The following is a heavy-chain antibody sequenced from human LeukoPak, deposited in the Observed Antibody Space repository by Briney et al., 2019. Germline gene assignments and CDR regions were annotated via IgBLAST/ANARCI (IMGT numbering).Heavy chain of an antibody. V-gene: IGHV1-18*01. J-gene: IGHJ6*02. CDR2: ISAYNGNT. D-gene: IGHD3-3*01. Sequence: VTLSSNVSTYPFTSYGISWVRQAPGQGLEWMGWISAYNGNTNYAQKLQGRVTMATDTSTSTAYMELRSLRSDDTAVYYCARVNDFWSGYRYYYYGMDVWGQGTTVTVSS. CDR3: ARVNDFWSGYRYYYYGMDV. CDR1: TYPFTSYG.